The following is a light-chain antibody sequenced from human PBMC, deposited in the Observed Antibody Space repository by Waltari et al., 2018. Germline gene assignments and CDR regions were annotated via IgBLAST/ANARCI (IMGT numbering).Light chain of an antibody. CDR2: LAS. Sequence: DIVLTLSPESLPLSLGERATLNRKPTQNVLASSDSRNYSAGYQQRQGKSPKLRINLASTREIGVPERFTGSGSGTDFALTVSSMKTEDMAVYSCGKKFSLPWTFSQRTKVEL. J-gene: IGKJ1*01. CDR1: QNVLASSDSRNY. CDR3: GKKFSLPWT. V-gene: IGKV4-1*01.